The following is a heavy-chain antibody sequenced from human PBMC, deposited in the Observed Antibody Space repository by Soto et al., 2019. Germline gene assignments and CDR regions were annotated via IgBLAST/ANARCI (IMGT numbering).Heavy chain of an antibody. Sequence: GGSLRLSCAASGFTFRSYAMSWVRQAPGKGLEWVSAISGSGGSTYYADSVKGRFTISRDNSKNTLYLQMNSLRAEDTAVYYCAKGIVYYYNSSGYFAYWGQGTLVTVSS. CDR3: AKGIVYYYNSSGYFAY. V-gene: IGHV3-23*01. CDR2: ISGSGGST. J-gene: IGHJ4*02. D-gene: IGHD3-22*01. CDR1: GFTFRSYA.